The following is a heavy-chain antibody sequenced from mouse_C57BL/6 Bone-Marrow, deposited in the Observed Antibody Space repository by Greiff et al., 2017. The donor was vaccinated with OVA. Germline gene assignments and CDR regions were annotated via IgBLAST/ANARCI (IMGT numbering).Heavy chain of an antibody. Sequence: QVQLQQSGPELVKPGASVKISCKASGYAFSSSWMNWVKQRPGKGLEWIGQIYPGDGDTNYNGKFKGKATLTADKSSSTAYMQLSSLTSEDSAVYFCARDGYYVDYWGQGTTLTVSS. D-gene: IGHD2-3*01. CDR2: IYPGDGDT. CDR3: ARDGYYVDY. V-gene: IGHV1-80*01. CDR1: GYAFSSSW. J-gene: IGHJ2*01.